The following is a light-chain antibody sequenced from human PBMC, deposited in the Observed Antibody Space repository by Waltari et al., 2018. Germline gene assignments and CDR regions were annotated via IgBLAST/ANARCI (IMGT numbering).Light chain of an antibody. V-gene: IGLV3-25*03. CDR2: KDR. CDR1: ALPKQY. CDR3: QSAGSSVTSVL. Sequence: SYELTQSPSVSVSPGQTARITCSGDALPKQYGYWYQQKSGQAPVLVIYKDRERPSGIPVRISGSSSGKTVTLTLSGVQAEDEADYYCQSAGSSVTSVLFGGGTKLTVL. J-gene: IGLJ2*01.